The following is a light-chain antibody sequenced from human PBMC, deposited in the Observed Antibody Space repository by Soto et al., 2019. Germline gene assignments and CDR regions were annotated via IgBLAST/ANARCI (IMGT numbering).Light chain of an antibody. V-gene: IGLV1-44*01. J-gene: IGLJ1*01. Sequence: QLVLTRPPSASGTPGQRVTISCSGSSSNIGSNTVNWYQQLPGTAPKLLIYSNNQRPSGVPDRFSGSKSGTSASLAISGLQSEDEADYYCAAWDDSLNGPHYVFGTGTKLTVL. CDR2: SNN. CDR3: AAWDDSLNGPHYV. CDR1: SSNIGSNT.